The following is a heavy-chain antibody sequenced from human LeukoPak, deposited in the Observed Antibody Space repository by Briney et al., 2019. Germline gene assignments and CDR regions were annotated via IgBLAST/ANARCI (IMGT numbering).Heavy chain of an antibody. CDR3: TKDWHILTGRNCFDP. CDR1: GYTFDNYG. CDR2: VSSYNGDT. J-gene: IGHJ5*01. D-gene: IGHD3-9*01. V-gene: IGHV1-18*01. Sequence: ASVKVSCKASGYTFDNYGISWVRQAPGQGLEWMGWVSSYNGDTNYAQKFHGRVTMSTDTSTRTAYMDLRGLTLDDTAIYYCTKDWHILTGRNCFDPWGQGTLVTVSS.